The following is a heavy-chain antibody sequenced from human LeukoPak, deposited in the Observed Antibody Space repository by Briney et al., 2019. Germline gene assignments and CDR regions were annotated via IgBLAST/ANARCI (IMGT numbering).Heavy chain of an antibody. CDR2: IYHSGST. CDR1: GYSISSGYY. Sequence: SETLSLTCTVSGYSISSGYYWGWIRQPPGKGLEWIGSIYHSGSTYYNPSLKSRVTISVDTSKNQFSLKLSSVTAADTAVYYCARDFPYCGGDCYPYYFDYWGQGTLVTVSS. CDR3: ARDFPYCGGDCYPYYFDY. D-gene: IGHD2-21*02. J-gene: IGHJ4*02. V-gene: IGHV4-38-2*02.